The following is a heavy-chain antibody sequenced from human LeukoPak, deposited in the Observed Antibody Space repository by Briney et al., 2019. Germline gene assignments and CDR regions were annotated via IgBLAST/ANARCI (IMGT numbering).Heavy chain of an antibody. D-gene: IGHD3-3*01. CDR1: GGSISSYY. CDR2: IYTSGST. V-gene: IGHV4-4*07. J-gene: IGHJ5*02. CDR3: ARDSTYYDFWSGYWFP. Sequence: SETLSLTCTVSGGSISSYYWSWIRQPAGKGLEWIGRIYTSGSTNYNPSLKSRVTMSVDTSKNQFSLKLSSVTAADTAVYYCARDSTYYDFWSGYWFPWGQGTLVTVSS.